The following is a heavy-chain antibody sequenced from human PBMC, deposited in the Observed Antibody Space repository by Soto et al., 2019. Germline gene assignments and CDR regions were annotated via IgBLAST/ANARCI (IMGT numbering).Heavy chain of an antibody. CDR3: ARIWGGGGYALIY. CDR1: GFTFSDVY. V-gene: IGHV3-11*01. D-gene: IGHD2-8*01. Sequence: QVQLVESGGGLVKPGGSLRLSCAASGFTFSDVYMSWIRQAPGKGLEWISYISSSGTTTYYTDSVKGRFTIYRDNAKNSLYLQMNTLRDEDTAVYYCARIWGGGGYALIYWGQGTLVTVSS. J-gene: IGHJ4*02. CDR2: ISSSGTTT.